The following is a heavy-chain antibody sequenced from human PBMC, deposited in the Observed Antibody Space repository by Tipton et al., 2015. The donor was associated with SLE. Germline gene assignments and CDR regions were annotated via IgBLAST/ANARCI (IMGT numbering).Heavy chain of an antibody. Sequence: TLSLTCTVSGGSISSYYWSWIRQPPGKGLEWIGYIYYSGSTNYNPSLKSRVTISVDTSKNQFSLKLSSVTAADTAVYYCARDRHVYGKRSHGMDVWGQGTTVTVSS. J-gene: IGHJ6*02. CDR3: ARDRHVYGKRSHGMDV. CDR1: GGSISSYY. CDR2: IYYSGST. V-gene: IGHV4-59*01. D-gene: IGHD3-10*01.